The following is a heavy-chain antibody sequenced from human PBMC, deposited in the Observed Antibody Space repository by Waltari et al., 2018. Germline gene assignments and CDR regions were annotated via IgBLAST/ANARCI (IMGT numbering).Heavy chain of an antibody. D-gene: IGHD2-15*01. Sequence: QVQVVQSGAEVKKPGASVKVSCKISGLTITGLSIHWVRRGPGKGLEGRGRLDLASGKAISAPKFKGIVTMTDNTTIDTAYMELSSLRSEDTAVYYCHLTGRNIVIAAAASPAYYSYMGVWGRGTAVTVSS. CDR1: GLTITGLS. CDR2: LDLASGKA. V-gene: IGHV1-24*01. CDR3: HLTGRNIVIAAAASPAYYSYMGV. J-gene: IGHJ6*03.